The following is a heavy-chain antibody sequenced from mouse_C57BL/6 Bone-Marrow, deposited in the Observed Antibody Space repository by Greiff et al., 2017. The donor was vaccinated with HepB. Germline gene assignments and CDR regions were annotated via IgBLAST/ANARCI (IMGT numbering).Heavy chain of an antibody. CDR1: GFSFNTYA. J-gene: IGHJ4*01. D-gene: IGHD2-12*01. V-gene: IGHV10-1*01. Sequence: EVKLVESGGGLVQPKGSLKLSCAASGFSFNTYAMNWVRQAPGKGLEWVARIRSKSNNYATYYADSVKDRFTISRDDSESMLYLQMNNLKTEDTAMYYCVRHPKYDDYAMDYWGQGTSVTVSS. CDR3: VRHPKYDDYAMDY. CDR2: IRSKSNNYAT.